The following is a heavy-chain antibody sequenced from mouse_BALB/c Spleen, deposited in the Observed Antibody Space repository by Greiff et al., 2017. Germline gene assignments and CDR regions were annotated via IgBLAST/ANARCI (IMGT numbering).Heavy chain of an antibody. V-gene: IGHV5-6-2*01. Sequence: DVKLVESGGGLVKLGGSLTLSCAASGFTFSSYYMSWVRQTPEKRLELVAAINSNGGSTYYPDTVKGRFTISRDNAKNTLYLQMSSLKSEDTALYYCARQDYYYAMDYWGQGTSVTVSA. J-gene: IGHJ4*01. CDR1: GFTFSSYY. CDR2: INSNGGST. CDR3: ARQDYYYAMDY.